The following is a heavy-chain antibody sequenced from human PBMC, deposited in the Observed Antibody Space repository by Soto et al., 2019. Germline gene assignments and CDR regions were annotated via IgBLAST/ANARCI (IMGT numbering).Heavy chain of an antibody. CDR2: IYPGDSDT. Sequence: GESLKISCKGSGYSFTSYWIGWVRQMPGKGLEWMGIIYPGDSDTRYSPSFQGQVTISADKSISTAYLQWSSLKASDTAMYYCARIYDSSGYYTASFDYWGQGTLVTSPQ. CDR1: GYSFTSYW. CDR3: ARIYDSSGYYTASFDY. V-gene: IGHV5-51*01. D-gene: IGHD3-22*01. J-gene: IGHJ4*02.